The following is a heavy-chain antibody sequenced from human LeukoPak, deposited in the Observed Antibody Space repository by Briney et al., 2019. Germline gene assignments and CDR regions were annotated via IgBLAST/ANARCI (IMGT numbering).Heavy chain of an antibody. Sequence: PVASVKVSCKASGGTFSSYAISWVRQAPGQGLEWMGGIIPIFGTANYAQKLQGRVTMTTDTSTSTAYMELRSLRSDDTAVYYCARYIAAAGDDAFDIWGQGTMVTVSS. CDR1: GGTFSSYA. V-gene: IGHV1-69*05. D-gene: IGHD6-13*01. CDR2: IIPIFGTA. J-gene: IGHJ3*02. CDR3: ARYIAAAGDDAFDI.